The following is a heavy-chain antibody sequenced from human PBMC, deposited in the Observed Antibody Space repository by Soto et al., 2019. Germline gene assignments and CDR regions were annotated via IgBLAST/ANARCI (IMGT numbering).Heavy chain of an antibody. CDR2: ISSSSSYI. CDR3: ARDPDAGRADFEGGFDP. D-gene: IGHD3-3*01. V-gene: IGHV3-21*01. CDR1: GFTFSSYS. Sequence: PGGSLRLSCAASGFTFSSYSMNWVRQAPGKGLEWVSSISSSSSYIYYADSVKGRFTISRDNAKNSLYLQMNSLRAEDTAVYYCARDPDAGRADFEGGFDPWGQGTLVTVSS. J-gene: IGHJ5*02.